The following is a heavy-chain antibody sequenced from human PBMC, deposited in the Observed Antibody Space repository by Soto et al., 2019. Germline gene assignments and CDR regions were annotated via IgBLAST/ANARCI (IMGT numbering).Heavy chain of an antibody. D-gene: IGHD3-16*01. CDR3: ARDYERTYSFDP. V-gene: IGHV1-69*13. CDR1: GGTFSSYA. CDR2: IIPIFGTA. Sequence: SVKVSCKASGGTFSSYAISWVRQAPGQGLEWMGGIIPIFGTANYAQKFQGRVTITADESTSTAYMELSSLRSEDTAVYYCARDYERTYSFDPWGQGTLVTVPS. J-gene: IGHJ5*02.